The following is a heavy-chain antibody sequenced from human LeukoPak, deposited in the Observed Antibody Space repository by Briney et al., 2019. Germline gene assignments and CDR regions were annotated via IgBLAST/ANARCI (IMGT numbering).Heavy chain of an antibody. J-gene: IGHJ4*02. CDR1: GYTFTGYY. Sequence: ASVKVSCKASGYTFTGYYMHWVRQAPGQGLEWMGRINPNSGGTNYAQKFQGRVTMTRDTSISTAYMELSRLRSDDTAVYYCARDLDYVWGSYSYDDHIDYWGQGTLVTVSS. D-gene: IGHD3-16*02. V-gene: IGHV1-2*06. CDR2: INPNSGGT. CDR3: ARDLDYVWGSYSYDDHIDY.